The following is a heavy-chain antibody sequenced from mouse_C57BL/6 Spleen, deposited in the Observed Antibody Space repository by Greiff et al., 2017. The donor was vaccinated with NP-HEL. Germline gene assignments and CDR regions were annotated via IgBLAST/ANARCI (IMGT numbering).Heavy chain of an antibody. D-gene: IGHD2-2*01. J-gene: IGHJ1*03. CDR2: INPNNGGT. CDR3: SYGYDGWYFDV. Sequence: EVKLVESGPELVKPGASVKMSCKASGYTFTDYNMHWVKQSHGKSLEWIGYINPNNGGTSYNQKFKGKATLTVNKSSSTAYMELRSLTSEDSAVYYCSYGYDGWYFDVWGTGTTVTVSS. CDR1: GYTFTDYN. V-gene: IGHV1-22*01.